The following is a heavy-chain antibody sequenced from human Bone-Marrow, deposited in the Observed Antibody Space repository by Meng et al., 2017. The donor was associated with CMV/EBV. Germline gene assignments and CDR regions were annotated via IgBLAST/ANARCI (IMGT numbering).Heavy chain of an antibody. Sequence: AAYGCTLSRYWLDWVRHATEKVLVWGTSNNSAGSNTSYANSVKGPFTIFRDNARTTLYLQMNSQSAEDTAVYYCARDGHWFDPWGQGTLVTVSS. J-gene: IGHJ5*02. CDR3: ARDGHWFDP. CDR1: GCTLSRYW. V-gene: IGHV3-74*01. CDR2: NNSAGSNT.